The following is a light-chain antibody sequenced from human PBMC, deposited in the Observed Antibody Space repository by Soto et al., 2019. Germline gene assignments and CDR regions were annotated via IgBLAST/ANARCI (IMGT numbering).Light chain of an antibody. V-gene: IGLV2-14*01. CDR1: SSDVGGYNY. CDR3: SSYASSNTYV. J-gene: IGLJ1*01. CDR2: AVS. Sequence: QSALTQPASVSGSPGQSITVSCTGASSDVGGYNYVSWYQQHPGKAPKLMIYAVSYRPSGVSNRFSGSKSGNTASLTISGLQAEDEADYYCSSYASSNTYVFGTGTKVTVL.